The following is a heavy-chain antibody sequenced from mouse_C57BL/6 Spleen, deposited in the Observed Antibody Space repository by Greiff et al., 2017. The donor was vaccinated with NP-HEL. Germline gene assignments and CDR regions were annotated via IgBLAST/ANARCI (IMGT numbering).Heavy chain of an antibody. CDR2: ISSGSSTI. J-gene: IGHJ3*01. Sequence: EVKLMESGGGLVKPGGSLKLSCAASGFTFSDYGMHWVRQAPEKGLEWVACISSGSSTIYYADTVKGRFTISRDNAKNTLFLQMTSLRSEDTAMYYCARPRDSWFAYWGQGTLVTVSA. CDR3: ARPRDSWFAY. V-gene: IGHV5-17*01. D-gene: IGHD3-3*01. CDR1: GFTFSDYG.